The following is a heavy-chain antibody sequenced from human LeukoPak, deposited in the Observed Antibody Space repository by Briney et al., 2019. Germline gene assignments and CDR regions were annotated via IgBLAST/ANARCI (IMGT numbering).Heavy chain of an antibody. J-gene: IGHJ4*02. CDR3: ARVRAEIVVVPAAIGEFDY. CDR1: GYTFTSYY. D-gene: IGHD2-2*02. Sequence: ASVKVSCKASGYTFTSYYMHWVRQAPGQGLEWMGIINPSGGSTSYAQKFQGRVTMTRDTSTSTVYMELSSPRSEDTAVYYCARVRAEIVVVPAAIGEFDYWGLGTLVTVSS. CDR2: INPSGGST. V-gene: IGHV1-46*01.